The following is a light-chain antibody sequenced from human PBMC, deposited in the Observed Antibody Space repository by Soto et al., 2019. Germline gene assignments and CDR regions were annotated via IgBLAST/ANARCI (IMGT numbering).Light chain of an antibody. J-gene: IGKJ4*01. CDR1: QSVSSN. Sequence: EIVMTQSPATLSVSPGERATLSCRASQSVSSNLAWYQQKPGQAPRLLIYGASTRATGIPARFSVSGSGTEFTLTISSLQSEDFAVYYCQQYNNWPLPFGGGTKVDIK. CDR3: QQYNNWPLP. V-gene: IGKV3-15*01. CDR2: GAS.